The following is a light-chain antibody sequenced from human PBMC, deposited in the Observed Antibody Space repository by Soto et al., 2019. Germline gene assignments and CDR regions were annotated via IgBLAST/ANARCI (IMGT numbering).Light chain of an antibody. Sequence: DIQMTQSPSTLSASIGDTVIITCRASQSINTWLAWYQQKPGKAPKLLIYKASSLESGVPSRFSGSGSGTEFTLTISSLQPDDFATYYCQQYNSYSVFGPGTKVDVK. J-gene: IGKJ3*01. V-gene: IGKV1-5*03. CDR1: QSINTW. CDR3: QQYNSYSV. CDR2: KAS.